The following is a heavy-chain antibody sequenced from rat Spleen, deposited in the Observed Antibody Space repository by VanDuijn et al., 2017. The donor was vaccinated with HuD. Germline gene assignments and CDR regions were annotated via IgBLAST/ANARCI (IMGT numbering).Heavy chain of an antibody. Sequence: EVQLVESGGRLVQPGNSLKLSCAASGFTFSDHAMAWVRQFPKKGLAWVAIIIYDGSGTFYRDSVKGRFTISRDNAKSTLYLQMDSLKSEDTATYYCATDGYYDGTYYSVYVMDAWSQGASVTVSS. CDR2: IIYDGSGT. D-gene: IGHD1-12*02. J-gene: IGHJ4*01. CDR1: GFTFSDHA. V-gene: IGHV5S10*01. CDR3: ATDGYYDGTYYSVYVMDA.